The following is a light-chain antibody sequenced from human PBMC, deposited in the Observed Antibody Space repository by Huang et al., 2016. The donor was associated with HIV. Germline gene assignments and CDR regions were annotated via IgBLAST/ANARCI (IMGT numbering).Light chain of an antibody. CDR3: QHSYTTLGYT. CDR2: VSS. Sequence: DVQITQSPSSLSASVGDTVNLTCRTSQSIGSHVNWYQHRPGRAPKLLSYVSSTLQNGVATRFSGSGSGADFALTIASLQPEEFAASYCQHSYTTLGYTFGRGTKLGIK. J-gene: IGKJ2*01. CDR1: QSIGSH. V-gene: IGKV1-39*01.